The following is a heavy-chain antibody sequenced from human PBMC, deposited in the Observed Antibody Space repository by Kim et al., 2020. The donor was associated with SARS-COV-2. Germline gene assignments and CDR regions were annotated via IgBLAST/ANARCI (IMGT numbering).Heavy chain of an antibody. CDR1: DGSINSGGFY. Sequence: SETLSLTCNVSDGSINSGGFYWSWVRQHPGKGLEWIGYIYYNGNPYYNPSFKSRVTISVAASKRHFSLKLSSVTAADTAVYYCARDLHPPWGDADTAGVLGYWGRGILVTVSS. D-gene: IGHD3-16*01. V-gene: IGHV4-31*03. J-gene: IGHJ4*02. CDR2: IYYNGNP. CDR3: ARDLHPPWGDADTAGVLGY.